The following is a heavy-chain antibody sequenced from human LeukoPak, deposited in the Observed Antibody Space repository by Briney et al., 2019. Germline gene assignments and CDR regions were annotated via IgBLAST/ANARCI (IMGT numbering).Heavy chain of an antibody. J-gene: IGHJ4*02. CDR2: INPSGDST. CDR3: ASVLYCGADCYSGRYFFDY. D-gene: IGHD2-21*02. V-gene: IGHV1-46*01. Sequence: ASLKVSCKASGYTFTSYDMHCVRQTPGQGLEWMGIINPSGDSTSYAQKFQGRVTMTRDTSTSSVYMELSSLRSEDTAVYYCASVLYCGADCYSGRYFFDYWGQGTLVTVSS. CDR1: GYTFTSYD.